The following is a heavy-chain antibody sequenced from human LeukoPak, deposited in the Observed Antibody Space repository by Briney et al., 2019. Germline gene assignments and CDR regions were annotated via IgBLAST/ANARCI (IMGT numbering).Heavy chain of an antibody. Sequence: GASVKVSCKSFGYTFTSNYMHWVRQAPGQGPEWVGVISPSGGSTTYAQKFQGRVTLTRDMSTSTDYLELSSLRSEDTAVYYCARDNSVRDEAWWFNPWGQGTLVTVSS. CDR1: GYTFTSNY. J-gene: IGHJ5*02. D-gene: IGHD5-24*01. V-gene: IGHV1-46*01. CDR2: ISPSGGST. CDR3: ARDNSVRDEAWWFNP.